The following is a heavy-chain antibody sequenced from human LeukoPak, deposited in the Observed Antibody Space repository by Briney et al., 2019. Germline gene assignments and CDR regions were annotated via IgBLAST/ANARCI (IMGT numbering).Heavy chain of an antibody. D-gene: IGHD6-19*01. V-gene: IGHV1-18*01. J-gene: IGHJ4*02. Sequence: ASVKVSCKASGYAFTSYSISWVRQAPGQGLEWMGWISAYTGNTNYAQNLQGRVTMTTDTSTSTAYMELRSLRSDDTAVYYCARERSIGCDYWGQGTLVTVSP. CDR3: ARERSIGCDY. CDR2: ISAYTGNT. CDR1: GYAFTSYS.